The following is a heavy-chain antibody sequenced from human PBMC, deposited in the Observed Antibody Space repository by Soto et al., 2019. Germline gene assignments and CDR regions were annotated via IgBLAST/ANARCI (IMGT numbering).Heavy chain of an antibody. CDR1: GFTFSSYD. V-gene: IGHV3-13*01. CDR3: ARGAAAGSNRLDAFDI. Sequence: EVQLVESGGGLVQPGGSLRLSCAASGFTFSSYDMHWVRQATGKGLEWVSAIGTAGDTYYPGSVKGRFTISRENAKNSLYLQMNSLRAGDTAVYYCARGAAAGSNRLDAFDIWGQGTMVTVSS. CDR2: IGTAGDT. D-gene: IGHD6-13*01. J-gene: IGHJ3*02.